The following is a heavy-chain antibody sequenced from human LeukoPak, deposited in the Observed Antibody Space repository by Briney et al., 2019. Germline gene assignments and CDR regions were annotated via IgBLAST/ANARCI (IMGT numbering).Heavy chain of an antibody. J-gene: IGHJ4*02. CDR3: AREGGDSSGYYRFDY. CDR1: GFTFSSYA. CDR2: ISYDGSNK. Sequence: GGSLRLSCAASGFTFSSYAMHWVHQAPGKGLEWVAVISYDGSNKYYADSVKGRFTISRDNSKNTLYLQMNSLRAEDTAVYYCAREGGDSSGYYRFDYWGQGTLVTVSS. V-gene: IGHV3-30*04. D-gene: IGHD3-22*01.